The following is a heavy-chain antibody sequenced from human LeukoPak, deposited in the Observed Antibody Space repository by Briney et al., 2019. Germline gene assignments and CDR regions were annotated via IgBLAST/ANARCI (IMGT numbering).Heavy chain of an antibody. D-gene: IGHD6-13*01. J-gene: IGHJ4*02. V-gene: IGHV4-59*12. CDR3: AREVIAAAGHFDY. CDR2: IYYSGST. CDR1: GGSISSYY. Sequence: NPSETLSLTCTVSGGSISSYYWSWIRQPPGKGLEWIGYIYYSGSTNYNPSLKSRVTISVDTSKNQFSPKLSSVTAADTAVYYCAREVIAAAGHFDYWGQGTLVTVSS.